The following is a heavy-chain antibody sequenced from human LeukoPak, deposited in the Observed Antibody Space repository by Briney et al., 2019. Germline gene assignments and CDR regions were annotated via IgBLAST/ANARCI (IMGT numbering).Heavy chain of an antibody. CDR3: GRGGYSYVYVDY. D-gene: IGHD1-26*01. CDR1: GFTFSNYW. V-gene: IGHV3-7*01. CDR2: IKHDGGEK. J-gene: IGHJ4*02. Sequence: PGGSLRLSCAASGFTFSNYWMNWVRQVPGKGLEWVAHIKHDGGEKYYVDSVKGRFTISRDNAKNSLYLQMNGLRAEDTAVYYCGRGGYSYVYVDYWGQGTLVTVSS.